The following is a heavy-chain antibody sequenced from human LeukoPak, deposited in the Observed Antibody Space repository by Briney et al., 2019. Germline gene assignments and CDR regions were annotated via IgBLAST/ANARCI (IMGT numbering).Heavy chain of an antibody. D-gene: IGHD2-21*02. V-gene: IGHV1-8*01. CDR3: ASAYCGGDCHSANYYYGMDV. CDR1: GYTFTSYD. CDR2: MNPNSGNT. J-gene: IGHJ6*02. Sequence: GASVKVSCKASGYTFTSYDINWVRQATGQVLEWMGWMNPNSGNTGYAQKFQGRVTMTRNTSISTAYMELSSLRSEDTAVYYCASAYCGGDCHSANYYYGMDVWGQGTTVTVSS.